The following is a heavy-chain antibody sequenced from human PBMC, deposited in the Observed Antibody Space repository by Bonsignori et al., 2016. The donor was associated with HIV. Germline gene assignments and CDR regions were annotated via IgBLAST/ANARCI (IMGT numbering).Heavy chain of an antibody. CDR3: VSGGGKFLLELHY. D-gene: IGHD5-24*01. Sequence: EVQLVESGGGLIQPGGSLRLSCAASGFTFNTYSMNWVRQAPGKGLEWVAYISSSSSSEHYADSVKGRFTISRDNAKNSLFLQMNSLRVEDTGVYYCVSGGGKFLLELHYWGRGTVVTVSS. CDR2: ISSSSSSE. CDR1: GFTFNTYS. V-gene: IGHV3-48*04. J-gene: IGHJ4*02.